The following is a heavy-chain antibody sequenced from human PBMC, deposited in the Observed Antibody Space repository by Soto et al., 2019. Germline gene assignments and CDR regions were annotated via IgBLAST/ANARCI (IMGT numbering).Heavy chain of an antibody. CDR3: ARAYSSGYYYDLDY. Sequence: ASVKVSCKASGGTFSSYAISWVRQATGQGLEWMGGIIPIFGTANYAQKFQGRVKITADESTSTAYMELSSLRSEDTAVYYCARAYSSGYYYDLDYWGQGTLVTVSS. CDR1: GGTFSSYA. J-gene: IGHJ4*02. D-gene: IGHD3-22*01. V-gene: IGHV1-69*13. CDR2: IIPIFGTA.